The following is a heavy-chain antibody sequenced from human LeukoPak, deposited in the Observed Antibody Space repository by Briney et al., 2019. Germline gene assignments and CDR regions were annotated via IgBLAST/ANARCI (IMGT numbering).Heavy chain of an antibody. D-gene: IGHD6-13*01. V-gene: IGHV3-7*01. J-gene: IGHJ4*02. CDR3: ARTQQLVFFDY. CDR2: LKQDGSET. Sequence: GGSLRLSCAASGFLFCSYWMSWVRQAPGKGVEWVANLKQDGSETYYVDSVKGRFTISRDNAKNSLYLQMNSLRAEDTAVYYCARTQQLVFFDYWGQGTLVTVSS. CDR1: GFLFCSYW.